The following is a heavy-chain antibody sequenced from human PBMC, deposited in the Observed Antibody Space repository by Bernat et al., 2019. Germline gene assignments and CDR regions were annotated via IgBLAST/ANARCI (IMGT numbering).Heavy chain of an antibody. J-gene: IGHJ4*02. V-gene: IGHV3-7*01. D-gene: IGHD6-13*01. Sequence: EVQLLESGGGLVQPGGSLRPSCAASGFPFSSYCLSWVRQAPGKVREWVANIKQDGSEKYCVDSVKGRFTISKDNAKNSLYLQMKSLRAEDTAVYYWAREHLQYRGSWDPKQRPVDYWGQGTLVIVSS. CDR2: IKQDGSEK. CDR3: AREHLQYRGSWDPKQRPVDY. CDR1: GFPFSSYC.